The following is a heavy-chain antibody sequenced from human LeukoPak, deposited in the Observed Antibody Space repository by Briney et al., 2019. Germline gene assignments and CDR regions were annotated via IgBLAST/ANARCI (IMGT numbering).Heavy chain of an antibody. D-gene: IGHD3-22*01. Sequence: SVKVSCKASGGTFSSYAISWVRQAPGQGLEWMGRIIPILGIANYAQKFQGRVTITADKSTSTAYMELSSLRSEDTAVYYCARLSDYYDRSGQYQGYWGQGTLVTVSS. CDR1: GGTFSSYA. J-gene: IGHJ4*02. CDR3: ARLSDYYDRSGQYQGY. V-gene: IGHV1-69*04. CDR2: IIPILGIA.